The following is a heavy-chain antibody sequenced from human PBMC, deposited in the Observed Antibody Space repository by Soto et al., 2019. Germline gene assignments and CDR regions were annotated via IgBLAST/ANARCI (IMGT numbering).Heavy chain of an antibody. CDR1: GFTFSSHD. CDR2: VSGGGIT. J-gene: IGHJ4*02. D-gene: IGHD3-16*01. Sequence: EVQLLESGGGLVQPGGSLRLSCSASGFTFSSHDMSWVRQAPGKGLEWVSGVSGGGITSYADSEKGRFTISRDKSRNTLYLQMNSLRVEDTPVYYCVKGFWGDYWGQGTLVTVSS. CDR3: VKGFWGDY. V-gene: IGHV3-23*01.